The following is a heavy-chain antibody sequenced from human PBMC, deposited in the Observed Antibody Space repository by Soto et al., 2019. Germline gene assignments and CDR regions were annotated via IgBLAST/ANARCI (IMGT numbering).Heavy chain of an antibody. CDR2: IYYSGYI. J-gene: IGHJ4*02. CDR3: ARVLPAGTTDY. D-gene: IGHD1-1*01. Sequence: PSETLSLTCTVPGGSINSYYWSWIRQPPGKGLEWIGYIYYSGYIRYNPSLESRVTLSLDTSKDQFSLKLASVTPADTAIYYCARVLPAGTTDYWGQGTLVTVSS. V-gene: IGHV4-59*01. CDR1: GGSINSYY.